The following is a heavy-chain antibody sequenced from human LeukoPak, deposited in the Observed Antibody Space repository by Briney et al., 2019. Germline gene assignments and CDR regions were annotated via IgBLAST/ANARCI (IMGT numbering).Heavy chain of an antibody. CDR1: AFTFSPYA. CDR2: ISGGGGSK. D-gene: IGHD2-15*01. J-gene: IGHJ4*02. V-gene: IGHV3-23*01. CDR3: AKLLVVSVY. Sequence: GGSLRLSCASSAFTFSPYAMTGVRQPPGKGLEWVSGISGGGGSKYADSVKGRFTISRDNPKNTLYLQMNRLRAEDTAVYYCAKLLVVSVYWGQGTLVTVSS.